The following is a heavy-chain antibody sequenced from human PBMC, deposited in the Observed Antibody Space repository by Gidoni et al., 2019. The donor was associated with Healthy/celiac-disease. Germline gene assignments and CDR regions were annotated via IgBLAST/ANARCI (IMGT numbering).Heavy chain of an antibody. CDR3: ARRTPYCSSTSCALVYYGMDV. D-gene: IGHD2-2*01. CDR1: GGSFSGYY. J-gene: IGHJ6*02. CDR2: INHSGST. Sequence: QVQLQQWGAGLLQPSETLSLTCAVYGGSFSGYYWRWIRQPPGKGLEWIGEINHSGSTNYNPSLKSRVTISVDTSKNQFSLKLSSVTAADTAVYYCARRTPYCSSTSCALVYYGMDVWGQGTTVTVSS. V-gene: IGHV4-34*01.